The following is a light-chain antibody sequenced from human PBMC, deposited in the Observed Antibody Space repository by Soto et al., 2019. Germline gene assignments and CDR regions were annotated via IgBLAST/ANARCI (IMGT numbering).Light chain of an antibody. CDR2: DAS. J-gene: IGKJ1*01. Sequence: EIVMTQSPATLSLSPGERATLSCRASQSVSGRLAWYQQKPGQCPRLLSYDASSRAAGIPARFSGSEAETDFTLTISSLEPEDFAFYFCQQRSHWPTFGQGTKVDIK. CDR1: QSVSGR. V-gene: IGKV3-11*01. CDR3: QQRSHWPT.